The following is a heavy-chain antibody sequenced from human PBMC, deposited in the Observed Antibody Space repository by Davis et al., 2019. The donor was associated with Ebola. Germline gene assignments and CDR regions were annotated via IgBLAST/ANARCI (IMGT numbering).Heavy chain of an antibody. CDR1: GGSISSSY. D-gene: IGHD3-22*01. Sequence: GSLRLSCTVSGGSISSSYWSWIRQPPGKGLEWIGYIYYSESSNYNPSLKSRVSISVDTSKNQFSLKLSSVTAADTAVYYCARGDSYYDPSGYYAGPEAPDHWGQGTLVSVSS. CDR2: IYYSESS. CDR3: ARGDSYYDPSGYYAGPEAPDH. V-gene: IGHV4-59*12. J-gene: IGHJ4*02.